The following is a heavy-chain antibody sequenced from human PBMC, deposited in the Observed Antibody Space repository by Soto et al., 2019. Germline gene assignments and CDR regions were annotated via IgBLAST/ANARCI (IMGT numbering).Heavy chain of an antibody. J-gene: IGHJ4*02. V-gene: IGHV3-7*01. CDR1: GLAFSSDW. Sequence: EVSRRLSCRVSGLAFSSDWISWFSQGPGRGRGWVAGTKQDESEKCYVSCVKGRFTISRDNVQDSLFLQMTSLSAEDTAVYFCVRDVGFDYVNWGQGTLVTVSS. CDR3: VRDVGFDYVN. D-gene: IGHD3-16*01. CDR2: TKQDESEK.